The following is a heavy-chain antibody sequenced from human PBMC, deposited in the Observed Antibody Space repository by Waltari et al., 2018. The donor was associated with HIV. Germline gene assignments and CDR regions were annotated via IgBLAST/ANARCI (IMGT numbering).Heavy chain of an antibody. CDR2: INPNSGGT. D-gene: IGHD1-20*01. Sequence: QVQLVQSGAEVKKPGASVKVSCKASGYTFTGYYMHWVRQAPGQGLEWMGWINPNSGGTNYAQKFQGWVTMTRDTSISTAYMELSRLRSDDTAVYYCARLPGRYNWNGEGFDYWGQGTLVTVSS. CDR1: GYTFTGYY. V-gene: IGHV1-2*04. J-gene: IGHJ4*02. CDR3: ARLPGRYNWNGEGFDY.